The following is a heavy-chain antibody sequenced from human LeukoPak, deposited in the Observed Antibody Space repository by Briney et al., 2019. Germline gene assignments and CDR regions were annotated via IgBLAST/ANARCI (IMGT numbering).Heavy chain of an antibody. CDR2: ISWNSGSI. Sequence: PGRSLRLSCAASGFTFDDYAMHWVRQAPGKGLEWFSGISWNSGSIGYADSVKGRFTISRDNAKNSLYLQMNGLRAEDTALYYCAKDFRCSSTSCYTGFDYWGQGTLVTVSS. J-gene: IGHJ4*02. D-gene: IGHD2-2*02. V-gene: IGHV3-9*01. CDR3: AKDFRCSSTSCYTGFDY. CDR1: GFTFDDYA.